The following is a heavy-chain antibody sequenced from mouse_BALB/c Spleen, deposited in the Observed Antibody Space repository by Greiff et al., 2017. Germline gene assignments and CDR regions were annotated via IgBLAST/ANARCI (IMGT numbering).Heavy chain of an antibody. Sequence: EVKLVESGPELVKPGASVKISCKASGYSFTGYFMNWVKQSHGKSLEWIGRINPYNGDTFYNQKFKGKATLTVDKSSSTAHMELLSLTSEDSAVYYCGSLEGSSYFDYWGQGTTLTVSS. CDR2: INPYNGDT. J-gene: IGHJ2*01. CDR1: GYSFTGYF. D-gene: IGHD1-1*01. CDR3: GSLEGSSYFDY. V-gene: IGHV1-37*01.